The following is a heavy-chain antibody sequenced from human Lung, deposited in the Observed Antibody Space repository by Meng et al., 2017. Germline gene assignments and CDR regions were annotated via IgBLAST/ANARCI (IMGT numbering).Heavy chain of an antibody. CDR2: ISYDGTNK. CDR1: GFTFDSYA. Sequence: GESLKISCAASGFTFDSYALHWVRQAPGKGLEWVGVISYDGTNKYYADSVKGRFTISRDNSKNTLYLQMNSLRAEDTAVYYCATSPKTGGDYYLGEYWGQGTLVTVSS. CDR3: ATSPKTGGDYYLGEY. V-gene: IGHV3-30*04. J-gene: IGHJ4*02. D-gene: IGHD2-21*02.